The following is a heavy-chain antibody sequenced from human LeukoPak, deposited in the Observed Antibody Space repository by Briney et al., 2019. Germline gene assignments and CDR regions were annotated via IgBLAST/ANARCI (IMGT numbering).Heavy chain of an antibody. CDR2: IYHSGST. Sequence: SETLSLTCAVSGGSISSGGYSWGWIRQPPGKGLEWIGYIYHSGSTYYNPSLKSQVTISVYRSKNQFSLKLSSVTAADTAVYYCARDNYYGSGDAFDIWGQGTMVTVSS. CDR1: GGSISSGGYS. J-gene: IGHJ3*02. V-gene: IGHV4-30-2*01. D-gene: IGHD3-10*01. CDR3: ARDNYYGSGDAFDI.